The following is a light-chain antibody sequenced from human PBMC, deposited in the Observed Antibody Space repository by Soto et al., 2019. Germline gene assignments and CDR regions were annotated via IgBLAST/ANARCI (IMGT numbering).Light chain of an antibody. CDR2: VAS. CDR3: QQYASSPLT. J-gene: IGKJ4*01. V-gene: IGKV3D-20*01. CDR1: QSVCRDY. Sequence: EIVLTQSPATLSLSPGERATLSCGASQSVCRDYLTWYQQKPGLAPRLLIHVASIRATGIPDRFSGSGSGTDFTLIINSLEPEDFAVYFCQQYASSPLTFGGGTKVEIK.